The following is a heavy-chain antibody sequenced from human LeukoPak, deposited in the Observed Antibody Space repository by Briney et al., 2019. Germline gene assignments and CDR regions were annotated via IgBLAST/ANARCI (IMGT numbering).Heavy chain of an antibody. D-gene: IGHD2-2*02. Sequence: SQTLPLTCVISGDSVSSNSAAWNWIRQSPSRGLEWLGRTYYRSKWYSGYAVSVKSRITVNPDTSENQFSLQLNSVTPEDTAVYYCARGRGSCDSASCYTPFDYWGQGTLVTVSS. J-gene: IGHJ4*02. CDR1: GDSVSSNSAA. V-gene: IGHV6-1*01. CDR3: ARGRGSCDSASCYTPFDY. CDR2: TYYRSKWYS.